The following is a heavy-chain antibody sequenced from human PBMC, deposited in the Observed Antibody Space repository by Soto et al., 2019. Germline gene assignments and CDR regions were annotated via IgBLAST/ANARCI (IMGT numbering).Heavy chain of an antibody. J-gene: IGHJ5*02. V-gene: IGHV3-48*01. Sequence: EVQLVESGGGLVQPGGSLRLSCAASGFTFSSYSMNWVRQAPGKGLEWVSYISSSSSNIYYADSVKGRFTISRDNAKNTLYLQMNSLRAEDTAVDYCARHPERIAQIGWFDPWGQGTLVTVSS. D-gene: IGHD6-13*01. CDR1: GFTFSSYS. CDR3: ARHPERIAQIGWFDP. CDR2: ISSSSSNI.